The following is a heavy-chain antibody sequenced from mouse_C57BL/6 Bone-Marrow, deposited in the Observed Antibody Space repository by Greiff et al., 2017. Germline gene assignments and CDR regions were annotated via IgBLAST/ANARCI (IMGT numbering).Heavy chain of an antibody. V-gene: IGHV1-64*01. CDR1: GYTFTSYW. CDR3: AIPLIYYYGSRGYFDV. CDR2: IHPNSGST. D-gene: IGHD1-1*01. J-gene: IGHJ1*03. Sequence: QVQLQQSGAELVKPGASVKLSCKASGYTFTSYWMHWVKQRPGQGLEWIGMIHPNSGSTNYNEKFKSKATLTVDKSSSTAYMQLSSLTSEDSAVYYCAIPLIYYYGSRGYFDVWGTGTTVTVSS.